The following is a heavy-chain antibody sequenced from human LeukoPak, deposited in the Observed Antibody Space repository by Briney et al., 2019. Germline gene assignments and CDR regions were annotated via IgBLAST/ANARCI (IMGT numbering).Heavy chain of an antibody. CDR2: IHYTGTT. Sequence: SETLSLTCSVSGVSISSHYWSWIRQPPGKGLEWIAYIHYTGTTNYNPSLKSRVTISLDTSKNQFSLKLSSVTAADTAVYYCARQTDGLNWFDPWGQGTLVTVSS. D-gene: IGHD5-24*01. CDR1: GVSISSHY. J-gene: IGHJ5*02. CDR3: ARQTDGLNWFDP. V-gene: IGHV4-59*11.